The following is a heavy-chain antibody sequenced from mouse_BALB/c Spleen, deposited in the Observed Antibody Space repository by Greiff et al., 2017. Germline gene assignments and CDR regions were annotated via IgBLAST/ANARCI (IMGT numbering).Heavy chain of an antibody. Sequence: DVHLVESGGGLVQPGGSLKLSCAASGFTFSSYTMSWVRQTPEKRLEWVAYISNGGGSTYYPDTVKGRFTISRDNAKNTLYLQMSSLKSEDTAMYYCARHLSTAYYSDYWGQGTTLTDSS. V-gene: IGHV5-12-2*01. J-gene: IGHJ2*01. CDR2: ISNGGGST. CDR1: GFTFSSYT. D-gene: IGHD1-2*01. CDR3: ARHLSTAYYSDY.